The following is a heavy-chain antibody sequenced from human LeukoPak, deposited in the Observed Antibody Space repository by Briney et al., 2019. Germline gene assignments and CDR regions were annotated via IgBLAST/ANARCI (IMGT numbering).Heavy chain of an antibody. CDR2: IYYSGST. V-gene: IGHV4-59*05. CDR3: ARHGAATGFLPL. Sequence: SETLSLTCTVSGDSINGFSWSWVRQPPGKGLEWIGSIYYSGSTYYNPSLKSRVTISVDTSKNQFSLKLSSVTAADTAVYYCARHGAATGFLPLWGQGTLVTVSS. D-gene: IGHD1-14*01. J-gene: IGHJ4*02. CDR1: GDSINGFS.